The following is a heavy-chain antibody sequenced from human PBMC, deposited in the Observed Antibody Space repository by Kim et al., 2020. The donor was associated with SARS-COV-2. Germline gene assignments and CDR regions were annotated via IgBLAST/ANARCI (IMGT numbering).Heavy chain of an antibody. Sequence: SVKGRFTISRDNAKNSLYLQMNSLRAEDTAVYYCASFRQRYSSGWRTKDYWGQGTLVTVSS. V-gene: IGHV3-11*03. CDR3: ASFRQRYSSGWRTKDY. D-gene: IGHD6-19*01. J-gene: IGHJ4*02.